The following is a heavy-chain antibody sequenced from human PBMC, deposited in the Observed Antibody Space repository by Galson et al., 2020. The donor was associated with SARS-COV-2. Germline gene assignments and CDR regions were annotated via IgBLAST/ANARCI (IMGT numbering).Heavy chain of an antibody. CDR2: IYYSGST. CDR1: GGSISSYY. J-gene: IGHJ6*02. CDR3: ARTVGYCSGGRCCSYGMDV. D-gene: IGHD2-15*01. Sequence: SETLSLTCTVSGGSISSYYWSWIRQPPGKGLEWIGYIYYSGSTNYNPSLKSRVTISVDTSKNQFSLKLSSVTAADTAVYYCARTVGYCSGGRCCSYGMDVWGQGTTVTVSS. V-gene: IGHV4-59*13.